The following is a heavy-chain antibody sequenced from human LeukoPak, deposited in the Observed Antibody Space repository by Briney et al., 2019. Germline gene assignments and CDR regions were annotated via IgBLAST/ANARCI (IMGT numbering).Heavy chain of an antibody. J-gene: IGHJ3*02. Sequence: PSETLSLTCTVSGXSVSSGSYYWSWIRQPPGKGLEWIGYIYYSGSTNYNPSLKSRVTISVDTSKNQFSLKLSSVTAADTAVYYCARDGMDTPAWAFDIWGQGTMVTVSS. D-gene: IGHD5-18*01. CDR1: GXSVSSGSYY. V-gene: IGHV4-61*01. CDR2: IYYSGST. CDR3: ARDGMDTPAWAFDI.